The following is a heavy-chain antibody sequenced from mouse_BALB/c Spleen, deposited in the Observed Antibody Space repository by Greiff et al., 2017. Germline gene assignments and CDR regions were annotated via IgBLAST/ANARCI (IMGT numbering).Heavy chain of an antibody. Sequence: EVKLMESGPGLVKPSQSLSLTCTVTGYSITSDYAWNWIRQFPGNKLEWMGYISYSGSTSYNPSLKSRISITRDTSKNQFFLQLNSVTTEDTATYYCARSTMIMGYAMDYWGQGTSVTVSS. CDR2: ISYSGST. J-gene: IGHJ4*01. V-gene: IGHV3-2*02. CDR3: ARSTMIMGYAMDY. CDR1: GYSITSDYA. D-gene: IGHD2-4*01.